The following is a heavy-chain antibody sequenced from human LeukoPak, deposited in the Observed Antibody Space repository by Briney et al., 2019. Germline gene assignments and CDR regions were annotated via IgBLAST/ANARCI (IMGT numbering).Heavy chain of an antibody. CDR3: AELGITMIGGV. CDR2: ISGSGSTI. D-gene: IGHD3-10*02. CDR1: GFTFSIYE. V-gene: IGHV3-48*03. J-gene: IGHJ6*04. Sequence: GGSLRLSCAASGFTFSIYEMNWVRQAPGKGLEWVSYISGSGSTICYADSVKGRFTISRDNAKNSLYLQMNSLRAEDTAVYYCAELGITMIGGVWGKGPTVTISA.